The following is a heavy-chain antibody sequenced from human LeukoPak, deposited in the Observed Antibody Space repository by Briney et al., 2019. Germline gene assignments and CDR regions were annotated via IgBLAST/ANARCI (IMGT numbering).Heavy chain of an antibody. CDR3: ARFSSYDSSGYYYFNWFDP. J-gene: IGHJ5*02. D-gene: IGHD3-22*01. CDR1: SGSLSSYY. CDR2: IYTSGGT. V-gene: IGHV4-4*09. Sequence: SETLSLTCTVSSGSLSSYYWSWIRQPPGKGLEWIGYIYTSGGTNYNPSLKSRVTISVDTSKNQFSLKLSSVTAADTAVYYCARFSSYDSSGYYYFNWFDPWDQGTLVTVSS.